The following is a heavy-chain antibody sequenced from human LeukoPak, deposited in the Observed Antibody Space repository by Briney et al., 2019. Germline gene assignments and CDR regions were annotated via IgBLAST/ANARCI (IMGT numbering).Heavy chain of an antibody. J-gene: IGHJ3*02. D-gene: IGHD3-10*01. CDR1: GGTFSSYG. CDR3: ARGLWYDAFDI. Sequence: ASVKVSCKASGGTFSSYGISWVRQAPGQGLEWMGWSNVYNGNIKHAQKFQGRVTMTTDISTSTAYMELRSLRSDDTAVYYCARGLWYDAFDIWGQGTMVTVSS. CDR2: SNVYNGNI. V-gene: IGHV1-18*04.